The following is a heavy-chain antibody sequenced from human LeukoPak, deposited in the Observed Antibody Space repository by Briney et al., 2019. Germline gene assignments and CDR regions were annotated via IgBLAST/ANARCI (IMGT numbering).Heavy chain of an antibody. Sequence: GASVKVSCKASGYTLTSYYMHWVRQAPGQGLEWMGIINPSGGSTSYAQKFQGRVTMTRDTSTSTVYMELSSLRSEDTAVYYCARSDYGDWVAYWGQGTLVTVSS. V-gene: IGHV1-46*01. J-gene: IGHJ4*02. CDR3: ARSDYGDWVAY. CDR1: GYTLTSYY. D-gene: IGHD4-17*01. CDR2: INPSGGST.